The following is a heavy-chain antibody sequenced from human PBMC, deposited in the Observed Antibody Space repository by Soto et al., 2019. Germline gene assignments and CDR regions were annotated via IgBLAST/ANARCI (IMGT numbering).Heavy chain of an antibody. CDR3: ARDQTGFDY. Sequence: QVHLVQSGAEVKKPGSSVKVSCKASGATFSRDTFSWVRQAPGQGLEWVGRITPVLGVEIYAQRFQGRVTTTADTCATPVYMELSSLTSEDTAMYFCARDQTGFDYWGQGTLVTVSS. J-gene: IGHJ4*02. V-gene: IGHV1-69*08. CDR1: GATFSRDT. CDR2: ITPVLGVE.